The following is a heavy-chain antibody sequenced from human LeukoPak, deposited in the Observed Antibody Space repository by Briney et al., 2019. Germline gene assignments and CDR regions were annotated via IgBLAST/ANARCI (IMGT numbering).Heavy chain of an antibody. Sequence: GGSLRLSCAASGFTFSSYWMSWVRQAPGKGLEWVANIKQDGSEKYYVDSVKGRFTISRDNAKNSLYLQMNSLRAEDTAVYYCASGGVSGGKERWVVPAAIQNWFDPWGQGTLVTVSS. CDR1: GFTFSSYW. D-gene: IGHD2-2*01. CDR2: IKQDGSEK. CDR3: ASGGVSGGKERWVVPAAIQNWFDP. V-gene: IGHV3-7*01. J-gene: IGHJ5*02.